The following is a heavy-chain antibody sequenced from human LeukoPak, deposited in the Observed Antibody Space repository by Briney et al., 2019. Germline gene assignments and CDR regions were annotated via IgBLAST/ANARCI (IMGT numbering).Heavy chain of an antibody. CDR3: ARGSNDLYDFWSGYDAFDI. D-gene: IGHD3-3*01. V-gene: IGHV4-34*13. J-gene: IGHJ3*02. Sequence: SLKSRVTISVDTSKNQFSLKVRSVTAADTAVYYCARGSNDLYDFWSGYDAFDIWGQGTMVTVSS.